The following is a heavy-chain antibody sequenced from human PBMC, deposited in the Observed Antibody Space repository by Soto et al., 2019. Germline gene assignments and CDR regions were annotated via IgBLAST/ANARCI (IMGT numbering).Heavy chain of an antibody. D-gene: IGHD6-13*01. V-gene: IGHV3-23*01. J-gene: IGHJ4*02. CDR1: GFTFSSYA. Sequence: VGSLRLSCAASGFTFSSYAMSWVRQAPGKGLEWVSAISGSGGSTYYADSVKGRFTISRDNSKNTLYLQMNSLRAEDTAVYYCAXGAFIAAAGXXXDYXGQGTLVTVSX. CDR2: ISGSGGST. CDR3: AXGAFIAAAGXXXDY.